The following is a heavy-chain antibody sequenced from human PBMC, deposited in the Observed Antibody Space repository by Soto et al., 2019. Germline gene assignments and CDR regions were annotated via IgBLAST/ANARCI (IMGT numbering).Heavy chain of an antibody. CDR3: ANRFSGGRYSSSSDDY. CDR1: GASLNSGTYY. D-gene: IGHD6-6*01. V-gene: IGHV4-39*02. J-gene: IGHJ4*02. Sequence: SETLSLTCTVSGASLNSGTYYWGWIRQTPVKGLEWIGSISYLGATYYNPSLKGRVTISIDASKKHYSLYLTSVTAADTAIYYCANRFSGGRYSSSSDDYWGQGTLVTVSS. CDR2: ISYLGAT.